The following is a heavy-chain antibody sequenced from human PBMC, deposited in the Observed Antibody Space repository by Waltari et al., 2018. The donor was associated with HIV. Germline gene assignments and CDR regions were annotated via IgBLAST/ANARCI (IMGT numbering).Heavy chain of an antibody. Sequence: QVQLVQSGAEVKKPGASVKVSCKASGYTFTGYYMHWVRQAPGQGLEWMGRINPNSGGTNYAQKFQGRVTMTRDTSISTAYMELSRLRSDDTAVYYCARVYYYGSGSSYYFDYWGQGTLVTVSS. V-gene: IGHV1-2*06. CDR2: INPNSGGT. CDR1: GYTFTGYY. J-gene: IGHJ4*02. D-gene: IGHD3-10*01. CDR3: ARVYYYGSGSSYYFDY.